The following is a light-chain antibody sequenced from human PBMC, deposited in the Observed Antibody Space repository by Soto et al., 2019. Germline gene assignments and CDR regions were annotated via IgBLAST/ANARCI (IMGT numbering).Light chain of an antibody. CDR2: GAS. J-gene: IGKJ1*01. Sequence: EIVLTQSPATLSVSPGERATLSCRSSQSVNSNLAWYQQKPDQAPRLLISGASTRASGIPARFSGSGSGTEFTLTISSLQSEDVAVYYCQQYNNWPPWTFGKGTKVEIK. V-gene: IGKV3-15*01. CDR1: QSVNSN. CDR3: QQYNNWPPWT.